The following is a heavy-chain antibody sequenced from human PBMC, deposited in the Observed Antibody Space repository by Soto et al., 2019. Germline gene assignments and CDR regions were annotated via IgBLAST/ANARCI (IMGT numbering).Heavy chain of an antibody. CDR3: ARGEPGIAAGYFDY. Sequence: ASETLSLTCTVSCGSISSYYWSCIRQPPGKGLEWIGYIYYSGSTNYNPSLKSRVTISVDASKNQFSLKLSSVTAADTAVYYCARGEPGIAAGYFDYWGQGTLVTVSS. J-gene: IGHJ4*02. CDR2: IYYSGST. CDR1: CGSISSYY. V-gene: IGHV4-59*01. D-gene: IGHD6-13*01.